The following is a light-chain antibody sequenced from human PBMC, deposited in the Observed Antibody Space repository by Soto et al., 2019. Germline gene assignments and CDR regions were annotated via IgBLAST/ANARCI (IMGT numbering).Light chain of an antibody. CDR3: QQYNNWPSIT. V-gene: IGKV3-15*01. CDR2: GAS. Sequence: EIVMTQSPATLSVSPGERATLSCRASQSVSSNLAWYQQKPGQAPRLLIYGASTRATGVPARFSGSGSGTVFILTISSRQSDDFAFFYCQQYNNWPSITFGQGTRLEIK. J-gene: IGKJ5*01. CDR1: QSVSSN.